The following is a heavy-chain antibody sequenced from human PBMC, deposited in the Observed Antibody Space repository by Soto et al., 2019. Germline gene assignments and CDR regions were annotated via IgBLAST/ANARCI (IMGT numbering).Heavy chain of an antibody. CDR2: INSDGSIT. J-gene: IGHJ4*02. CDR1: GFTVSSYL. V-gene: IGHV3-74*01. Sequence: EVQLVASGGGLVQPGGSLRLSCAASGFTVSSYLMHWVRQAPGKGLVWVSRINSDGSITSFADSVKGRFTISRDNAKNTLYLQMNSLRAEDTAVYYCARVTYGDYGGVYDYWGQGTLVTVAS. D-gene: IGHD4-17*01. CDR3: ARVTYGDYGGVYDY.